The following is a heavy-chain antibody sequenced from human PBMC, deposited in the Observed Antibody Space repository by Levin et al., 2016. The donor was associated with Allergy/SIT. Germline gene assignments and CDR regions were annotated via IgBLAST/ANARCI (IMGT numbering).Heavy chain of an antibody. J-gene: IGHJ3*02. Sequence: GGSLRLSCKGSGYSFTGYWIGWVRQMPGKGLEWMGIIYPGDSDTRYSPSFQGQVTISADKSISTAYLQWSSLKASDTAMYYCARGGDSSGLFGDAFDIWGQGTMVTVSS. V-gene: IGHV5-51*01. CDR1: GYSFTGYW. CDR2: IYPGDSDT. D-gene: IGHD3-22*01. CDR3: ARGGDSSGLFGDAFDI.